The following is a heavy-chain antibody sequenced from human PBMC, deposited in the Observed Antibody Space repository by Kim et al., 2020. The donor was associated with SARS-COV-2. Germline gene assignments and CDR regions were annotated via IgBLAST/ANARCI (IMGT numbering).Heavy chain of an antibody. CDR1: GYTFTSYG. CDR3: ARDLCSSTSCQNAY. CDR2: IDSYTGNP. D-gene: IGHD2-2*01. Sequence: ASVKVSCETSGYTFTSYGISWLRQAPGQSLEWMGWIDSYTGNPKYAQKFQGRVAMSRDRSTSTVYMDVRNLRSDDTAVYYCARDLCSSTSCQNAYWGQGT. V-gene: IGHV1-18*01. J-gene: IGHJ4*02.